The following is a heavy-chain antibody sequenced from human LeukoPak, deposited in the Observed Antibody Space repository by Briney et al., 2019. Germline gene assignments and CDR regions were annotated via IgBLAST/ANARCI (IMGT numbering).Heavy chain of an antibody. CDR3: ARTSIVGARFDP. D-gene: IGHD1-26*01. CDR1: GGTFSSYA. V-gene: IGHV1-69*05. CDR2: TIPIFGTA. J-gene: IGHJ5*02. Sequence: SVKVSCKASGGTFSSYAISWVRQAPGQGLEWMGGTIPIFGTANYAQKFQGRVTITTDESTSTAYMELSSLRSEDTAVYYCARTSIVGARFDPWGQGTLVTVSS.